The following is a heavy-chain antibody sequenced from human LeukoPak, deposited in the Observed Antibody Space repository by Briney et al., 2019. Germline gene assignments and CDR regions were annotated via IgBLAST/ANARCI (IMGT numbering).Heavy chain of an antibody. CDR1: GFTFSNYA. Sequence: GGSLRLSCVVSGFTFSNYAISWVRQAPGKGLEWVAGISASGGDTFHADSVKGRFTISRDNSMNTLYLQMNSLRAEDTAVYYCAKDSYYYAANPYYQIDYWGQGTLVTVSS. CDR2: ISASGGDT. CDR3: AKDSYYYAANPYYQIDY. J-gene: IGHJ4*02. V-gene: IGHV3-23*01. D-gene: IGHD3-10*01.